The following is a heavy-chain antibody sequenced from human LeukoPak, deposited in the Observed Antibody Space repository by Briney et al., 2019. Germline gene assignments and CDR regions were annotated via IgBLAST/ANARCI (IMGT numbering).Heavy chain of an antibody. J-gene: IGHJ4*02. CDR2: INHSGST. Sequence: PSETQSLTCAVYGGSFSGYYWSWIRQPPGKGLEWIGEINHSGSTNYNPSLKSRVTISVDTSKSRFSLKLSSVTAADTAVYYCARGAPPYYYDSSGYYPRHPFDYWGQGTLVTVSS. D-gene: IGHD3-22*01. V-gene: IGHV4-34*01. CDR1: GGSFSGYY. CDR3: ARGAPPYYYDSSGYYPRHPFDY.